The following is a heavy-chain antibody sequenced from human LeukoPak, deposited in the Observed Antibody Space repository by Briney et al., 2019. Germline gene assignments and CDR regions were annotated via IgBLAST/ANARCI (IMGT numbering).Heavy chain of an antibody. CDR1: GITVRPYA. Sequence: GGSLRLSCEASGITVRPYAMAWVRQAPGKGLEWVAIISGSGTITYYADSVVKGRFTISRDRSKNTMYLQMSSLRADDTAVYYCAKSYCGGDCYPDYWGQGTLVTVSS. V-gene: IGHV3-23*01. CDR2: ISGSGTIT. CDR3: AKSYCGGDCYPDY. J-gene: IGHJ4*02. D-gene: IGHD2-21*02.